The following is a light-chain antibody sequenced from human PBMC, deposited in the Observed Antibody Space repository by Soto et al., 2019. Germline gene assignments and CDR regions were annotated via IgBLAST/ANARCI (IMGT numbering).Light chain of an antibody. J-gene: IGLJ2*01. CDR3: CSYAGSSTYVV. CDR1: SSDVGSYNL. CDR2: EGS. V-gene: IGLV2-23*01. Sequence: QSALTQPASVSGSPGQSITISCTGTSSDVGSYNLVSWYQQHPGKAPKLMIYEGSKRPSGVFNRFSGSKSGNTASLTISGLQAEDEADYYCCSYAGSSTYVVFGGGTKLNVL.